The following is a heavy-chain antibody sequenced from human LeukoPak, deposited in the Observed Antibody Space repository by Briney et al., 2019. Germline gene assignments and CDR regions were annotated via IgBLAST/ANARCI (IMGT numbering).Heavy chain of an antibody. Sequence: GGSLRLSCAASGFTFSSYSMNWVRQAPGKGLEWVSSISSSSSYIYYADSVKGRFTISRDNAKNSLYLQMNSLRAEDTAVYYCAREGAPTYCSGGSCYSDHFDYWGQGILVTVSS. J-gene: IGHJ4*02. CDR2: ISSSSSYI. CDR3: AREGAPTYCSGGSCYSDHFDY. V-gene: IGHV3-21*01. CDR1: GFTFSSYS. D-gene: IGHD2-15*01.